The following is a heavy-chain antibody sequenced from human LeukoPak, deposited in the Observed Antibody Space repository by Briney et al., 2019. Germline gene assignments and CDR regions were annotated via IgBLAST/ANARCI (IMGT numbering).Heavy chain of an antibody. V-gene: IGHV4-34*01. D-gene: IGHD3-10*01. CDR3: ARTRMVRGAPRFGGPLDY. CDR2: INHSGST. Sequence: SETLSLTCTVSGGSITNYYWSWIRQPPGKGLEWIGEINHSGSTNYNPSLKSRVTISVDTSKNQFSLKLSSVTAADTAVYYCARTRMVRGAPRFGGPLDYWGQGTLVTVSS. J-gene: IGHJ4*02. CDR1: GGSITNYY.